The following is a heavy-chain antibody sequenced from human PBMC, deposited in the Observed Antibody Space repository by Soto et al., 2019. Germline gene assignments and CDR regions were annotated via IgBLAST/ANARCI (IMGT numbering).Heavy chain of an antibody. V-gene: IGHV2-26*01. CDR2: IFSNDEK. CDR3: ARILGRPYGGTTVTLVDY. Sequence: SGPTLVNPTETLTLTCTVSGFSLSNARMGVSWIRQPPGKALEWLAHIFSNDEKSYSTSLKSRLTISKDTSKSQVVLTMTNMDPVDTATYYCARILGRPYGGTTVTLVDYWGQGTLVTVSS. J-gene: IGHJ4*02. D-gene: IGHD4-17*01. CDR1: GFSLSNARMG.